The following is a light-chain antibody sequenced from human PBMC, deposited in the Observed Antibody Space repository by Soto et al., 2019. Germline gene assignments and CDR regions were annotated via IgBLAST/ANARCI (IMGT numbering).Light chain of an antibody. CDR2: GKS. CDR3: QQRSNWPRT. V-gene: IGKV3-15*01. J-gene: IGKJ1*01. CDR1: QSVNIN. Sequence: EIVMTQSPATLSVSPGERATLSCRASQSVNINLAWYQQKPGQAPRILIYGKSTRATGVPDRFSGSGSGTDFTLTISRLEPEDLAVYYCQQRSNWPRTFGQGTKVDIK.